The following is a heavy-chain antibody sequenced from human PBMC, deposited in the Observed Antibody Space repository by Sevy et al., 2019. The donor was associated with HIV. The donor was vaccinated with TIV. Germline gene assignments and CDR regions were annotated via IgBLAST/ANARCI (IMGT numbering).Heavy chain of an antibody. CDR2: ISYDGSAK. J-gene: IGHJ4*02. CDR1: GFSFNTHD. CDR3: AREAGHTSAWTPGKY. Sequence: GGSLRLSCAASGFSFNTHDMHWVRQAPGKGLDWVALISYDGSAKYYADSVKGRFTVSRDDSNNTLYLQMNSLRPEDSAVYYCAREAGHTSAWTPGKYWGQGTQVTVSS. D-gene: IGHD6-19*01. V-gene: IGHV3-30-3*01.